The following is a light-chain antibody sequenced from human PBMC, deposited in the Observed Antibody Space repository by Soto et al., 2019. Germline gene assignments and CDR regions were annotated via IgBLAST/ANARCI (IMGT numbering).Light chain of an antibody. CDR2: DAS. CDR1: QSVSSY. V-gene: IGKV3-11*01. J-gene: IGKJ4*01. CDR3: HQRSSWPLT. Sequence: EIVLTQSPATLSLSPGERATLSCRASQSVSSYLAWYQQKPGPAPRLLIYDASNRATGIPARFSGSGSGTDFTLTISSLEPEDFAVYFCHQRSSWPLTFGGGTKVDIK.